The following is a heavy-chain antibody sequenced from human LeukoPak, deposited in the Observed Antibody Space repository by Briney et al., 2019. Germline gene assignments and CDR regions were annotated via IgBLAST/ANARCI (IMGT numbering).Heavy chain of an antibody. D-gene: IGHD2-15*01. Sequence: GSRLSCAASGFTFSSYSMNWVRQAPGKGLEWVSSISSSSSYIYYADSVKGRFTISRDNAKNSLYLQMNSLRAEDTAVYYCARDKGYCSGGSCYDWFDPWGQGTLVTVSS. V-gene: IGHV3-21*01. CDR1: GFTFSSYS. CDR2: ISSSSSYI. CDR3: ARDKGYCSGGSCYDWFDP. J-gene: IGHJ5*02.